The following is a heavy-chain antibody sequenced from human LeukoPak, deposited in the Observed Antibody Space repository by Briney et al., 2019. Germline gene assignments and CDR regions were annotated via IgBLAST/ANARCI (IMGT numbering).Heavy chain of an antibody. CDR2: IYYSGST. D-gene: IGHD3-3*01. CDR1: GGSISSSSYY. Sequence: SETLSLTGTVSGGSISSSSYYWGWIRQPPGKGLEWIGSIYYSGSTYYNPSLKSRVTISVDTSKNQFSLKLSSVTAADTAVYYCARLYYDFWSGYSYYYYYYMDVWGKGTTVTVSS. CDR3: ARLYYDFWSGYSYYYYYYMDV. V-gene: IGHV4-39*01. J-gene: IGHJ6*03.